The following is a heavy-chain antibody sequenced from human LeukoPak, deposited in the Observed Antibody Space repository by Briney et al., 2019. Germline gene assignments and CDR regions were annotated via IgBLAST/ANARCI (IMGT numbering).Heavy chain of an antibody. J-gene: IGHJ5*02. CDR1: GGSISTYY. CDR2: IYTSVNP. CDR3: ARDLGTSWSVWFDP. D-gene: IGHD6-13*01. V-gene: IGHV4-4*07. Sequence: KPSETLSLTCTVSGGSISTYYWSWIRQPAGKGLEWIGRIYTSVNPNYNPSLKSRVTMSVDTSKNQFSLKLTSVIAADTAVYYCARDLGTSWSVWFDPWGQGTLVTVSS.